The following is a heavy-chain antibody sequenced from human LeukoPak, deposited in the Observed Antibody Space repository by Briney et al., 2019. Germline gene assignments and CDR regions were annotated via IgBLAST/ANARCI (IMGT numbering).Heavy chain of an antibody. CDR1: SYPISSGYY. V-gene: IGHV4-38-2*01. CDR2: LYHSGST. Sequence: SETLSLTCAVSSYPISSGYYWGWIRQPPGKGLEWIGSLYHSGSTYYNPSLESRVTISVDTSKNQSSLKLSSVTAADTAVYYCARGDFWSGYYPPDYFDYWGQGTLVTVSS. J-gene: IGHJ4*02. CDR3: ARGDFWSGYYPPDYFDY. D-gene: IGHD3-3*01.